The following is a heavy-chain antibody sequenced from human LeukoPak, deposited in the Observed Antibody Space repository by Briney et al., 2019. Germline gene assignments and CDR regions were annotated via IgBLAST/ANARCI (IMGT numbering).Heavy chain of an antibody. Sequence: SVKVSCKVSGGTFSSYAISWVRQAPGQGLEWMGGIIPIFGTANYAQKFQGRVTITADESTSTAYMELSSLRSEDTAVYYCAGDYYAEPPYYYYGMDVWSQGTTVTVSS. V-gene: IGHV1-69*13. D-gene: IGHD3-10*01. J-gene: IGHJ6*02. CDR2: IIPIFGTA. CDR3: AGDYYAEPPYYYYGMDV. CDR1: GGTFSSYA.